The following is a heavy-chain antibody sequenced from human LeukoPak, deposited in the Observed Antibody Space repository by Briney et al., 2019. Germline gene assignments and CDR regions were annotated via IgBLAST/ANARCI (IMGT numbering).Heavy chain of an antibody. CDR3: TRGGGYGSGSHYYFDY. Sequence: GGSLRLSCVTSGFTFSNYWMTWVRQAPGRRLEWVANIKGDESDEFYVDSVKGRFTISRDNAKNSLHLQMNSLRAEDTAVYYCTRGGGYGSGSHYYFDYWGQGTLVTVSS. CDR2: IKGDESDE. CDR1: GFTFSNYW. D-gene: IGHD3-10*01. J-gene: IGHJ4*02. V-gene: IGHV3-7*03.